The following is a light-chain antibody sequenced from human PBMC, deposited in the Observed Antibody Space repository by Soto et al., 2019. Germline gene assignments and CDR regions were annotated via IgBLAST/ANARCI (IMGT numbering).Light chain of an antibody. Sequence: DIVMTQSPDSLAVSLGERATINCKSSQSVFYSPNNKNYLAWYQQKPGQPPKLLIYWASTRESGVPDRCSGSGSGTDFTLTISSLQAEDVVVYYCQQYYSTPTWTFGQGTKVEIK. CDR2: WAS. CDR3: QQYYSTPTWT. CDR1: QSVFYSPNNKNY. J-gene: IGKJ1*01. V-gene: IGKV4-1*01.